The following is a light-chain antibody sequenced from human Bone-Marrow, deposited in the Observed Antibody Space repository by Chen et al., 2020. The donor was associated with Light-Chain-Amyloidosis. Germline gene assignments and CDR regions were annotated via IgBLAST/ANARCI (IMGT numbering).Light chain of an antibody. CDR1: SSDVGGDTH. CDR2: EVT. CDR3: SSYTITNTLV. V-gene: IGLV2-14*01. J-gene: IGLJ1*01. Sequence: QSALTQPASVSGSPGQSITIHCTGTSSDVGGDTHVSWYQQHPDKAPKLMIYEVTNRPSWVPDRFSGSKSDNTASLTISGLQTEDEADYFCSSYTITNTLVFGSGTRVTVL.